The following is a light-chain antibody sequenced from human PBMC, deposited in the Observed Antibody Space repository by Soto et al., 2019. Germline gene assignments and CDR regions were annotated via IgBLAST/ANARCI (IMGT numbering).Light chain of an antibody. Sequence: QPASVSGSPGQSITISCTGTSSDVGGQKLVSWYQQHPGKAPKVLLYEGSERPSGVSDRFSGSKSGNTASLTISGLQAEDEADYYCCSYAGSTTWVFGGGTKLTVL. CDR1: SSDVGGQKL. V-gene: IGLV2-23*01. CDR3: CSYAGSTTWV. J-gene: IGLJ3*02. CDR2: EGS.